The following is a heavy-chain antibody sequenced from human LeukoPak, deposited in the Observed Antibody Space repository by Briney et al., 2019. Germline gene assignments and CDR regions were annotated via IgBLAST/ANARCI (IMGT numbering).Heavy chain of an antibody. J-gene: IGHJ4*02. Sequence: RTGGSLRLSCAASGFTFDDYGMSWVRQAPGKGLEWVSGINWNGGSTGYADSVKGRFTISRDNAKNSLYLQMNSLRAEDTALYYCARHHATRFGESQWLCDYWGQGTLVTVSS. CDR1: GFTFDDYG. CDR2: INWNGGST. V-gene: IGHV3-20*04. CDR3: ARHHATRFGESQWLCDY. D-gene: IGHD3-10*01.